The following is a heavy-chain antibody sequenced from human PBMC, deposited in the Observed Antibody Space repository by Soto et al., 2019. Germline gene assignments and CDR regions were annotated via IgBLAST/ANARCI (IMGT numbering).Heavy chain of an antibody. CDR3: AGDAPPYCISTSCYGYYFDY. CDR2: FSSSSSTI. D-gene: IGHD2-2*01. V-gene: IGHV3-48*02. J-gene: IGHJ4*02. Sequence: PGGSLRLSCAASGFTFSSYSMNWVRQAPGKGLEWVSYFSSSSSTIYYADSVKGRFTISRDNAKNSLYLQMNSLRDEDTAVYYCAGDAPPYCISTSCYGYYFDYWGQGTLVPVSS. CDR1: GFTFSSYS.